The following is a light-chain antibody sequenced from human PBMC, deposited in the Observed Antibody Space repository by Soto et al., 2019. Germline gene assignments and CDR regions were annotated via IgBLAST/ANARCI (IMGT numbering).Light chain of an antibody. V-gene: IGKV3D-20*02. CDR1: QSVSSSY. Sequence: EIVLTQSPGTLSLSPGERATLSCRASQSVSSSYLAWYQQKPGQAPRLLIYGASSRATGIPDRFSGSGSGTDFTLTISGLEPEDFAVYYCQQRSNWSYTFGQGTKLEIK. J-gene: IGKJ2*01. CDR3: QQRSNWSYT. CDR2: GAS.